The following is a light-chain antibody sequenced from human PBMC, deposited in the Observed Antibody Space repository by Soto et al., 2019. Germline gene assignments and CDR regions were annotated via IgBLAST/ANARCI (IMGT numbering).Light chain of an antibody. V-gene: IGLV2-14*01. J-gene: IGLJ3*02. Sequence: QSVLTQPASVSGSPGQSITISCTGTTSDVGAYNYVSWYQQHPGNAPKLIIYEVSNRPSGVSNRFSGSKSGNTASLTISGLQAEDEADYYCSSYTSSSTRVFGGGTKLTVL. CDR1: TSDVGAYNY. CDR2: EVS. CDR3: SSYTSSSTRV.